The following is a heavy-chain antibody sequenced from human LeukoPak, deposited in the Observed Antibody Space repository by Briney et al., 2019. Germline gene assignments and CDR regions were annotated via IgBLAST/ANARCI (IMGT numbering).Heavy chain of an antibody. D-gene: IGHD3-10*02. CDR1: GFTFSSYW. CDR2: INSDGSST. V-gene: IGHV3-74*01. CDR3: AGSLFSNWYFDL. J-gene: IGHJ2*01. Sequence: QPGGSLRLSCATSGFTFSSYWMYWVRQAPGKGLEWVSRINSDGSSTSYADSVRGRFTISRDNAKNTLYVQMNSLRAEDTAVYYCAGSLFSNWYFDLWGRGTLVTVSS.